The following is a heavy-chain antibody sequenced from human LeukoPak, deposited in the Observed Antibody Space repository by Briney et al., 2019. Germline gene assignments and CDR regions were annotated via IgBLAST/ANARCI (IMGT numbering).Heavy chain of an antibody. CDR2: IYYSGST. CDR3: ARGNGGNTPLGY. Sequence: SETLSLTCTVSGGSISSYYWSWIRQSPGKGLEWIGYIYYSGSTNYNPSLKSRVTISVDTSKNQFSLKLSSVTAADTAVYYCARGNGGNTPLGYWGQGTLVTVSS. J-gene: IGHJ4*02. V-gene: IGHV4-59*08. CDR1: GGSISSYY. D-gene: IGHD4-23*01.